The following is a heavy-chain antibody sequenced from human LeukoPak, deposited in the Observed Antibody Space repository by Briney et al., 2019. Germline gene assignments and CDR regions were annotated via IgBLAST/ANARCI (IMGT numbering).Heavy chain of an antibody. CDR2: ISPDGNNK. J-gene: IGHJ4*02. Sequence: GGSLRLSCAASGFTFSNYGLHWVRQAPGKGLEWVALISPDGNNKNYADSVKGRFTISRDNSKNTLYLQMGSLRAEDMAVYYCARTPSGVVVITSYDYWGQGTLVTVSS. V-gene: IGHV3-30*03. CDR3: ARTPSGVVVITSYDY. D-gene: IGHD3-22*01. CDR1: GFTFSNYG.